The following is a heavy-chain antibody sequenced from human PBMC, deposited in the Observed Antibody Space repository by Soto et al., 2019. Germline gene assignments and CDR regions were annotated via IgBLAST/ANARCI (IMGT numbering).Heavy chain of an antibody. CDR1: GRSVSSGTYY. Sequence: SETLSLTCTVSGRSVSSGTYYWSWIRQPPGKGLECIGYIYYSGSTNYNPSLKSRVTISVDTSKNQFSLKMTSVTAADTAVYYCARGGGGTAAFDYWGQGTLVTVSS. D-gene: IGHD1-1*01. CDR2: IYYSGST. J-gene: IGHJ4*02. CDR3: ARGGGGTAAFDY. V-gene: IGHV4-61*01.